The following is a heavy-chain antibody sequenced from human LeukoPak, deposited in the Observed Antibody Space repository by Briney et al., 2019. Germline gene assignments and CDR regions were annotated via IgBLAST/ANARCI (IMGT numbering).Heavy chain of an antibody. CDR1: EFSVGSNY. J-gene: IGHJ6*03. CDR2: IYSGGST. CDR3: ASWGADYGSGSYYPYYYYYYMDV. D-gene: IGHD3-10*01. V-gene: IGHV3-66*01. Sequence: GGSLRLPCAASEFSVGSNYMTWVRQAPGKGLEWVSLIYSGGSTYYADSVKGRFTISRDNAKNSLYLQMNSLRAEDTAVYYCASWGADYGSGSYYPYYYYYYMDVWGKGTTVTVSS.